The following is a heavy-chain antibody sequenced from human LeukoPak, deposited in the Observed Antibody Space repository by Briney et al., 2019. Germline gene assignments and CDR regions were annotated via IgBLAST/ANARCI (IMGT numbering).Heavy chain of an antibody. Sequence: SGTLSLTCAVSGGSISSSNWWSWLRQPPGKGLEWIGEIYHSGSTNYNPSLKSRVTISVDRSKNQFSLKLNSVTAADTAVYYCARENPRSSSLDFWGQGTLVTVSS. CDR3: ARENPRSSSLDF. J-gene: IGHJ4*02. D-gene: IGHD6-13*01. CDR2: IYHSGST. V-gene: IGHV4-4*02. CDR1: GGSISSSNW.